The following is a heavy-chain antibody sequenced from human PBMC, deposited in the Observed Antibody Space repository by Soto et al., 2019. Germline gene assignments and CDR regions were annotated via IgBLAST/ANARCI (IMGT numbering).Heavy chain of an antibody. V-gene: IGHV4-59*04. J-gene: IGHJ4*02. CDR1: GGSMKSFF. CDR3: AGFVVPASRNSNFDY. CDR2: IYYSGST. D-gene: IGHD2-15*01. Sequence: SETLSLTCTVSGGSMKSFFWSWIRQPPGKGLEWIGNIYYSGSTFYNPSLRSRVTLSVDTSKNQFSLRLNSVTAADTAVYFCAGFVVPASRNSNFDYWGQGTLVTVSS.